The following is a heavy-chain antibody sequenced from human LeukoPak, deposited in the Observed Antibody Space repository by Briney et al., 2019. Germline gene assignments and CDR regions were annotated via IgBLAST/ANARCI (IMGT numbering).Heavy chain of an antibody. CDR1: AGSINSYY. D-gene: IGHD4-11*01. Sequence: SETLSLTCTVSAGSINSYYWSWIRQPPGKGLEWIGYINYSGSTNYNPSLKSRVTISVDASKNQFSLQLGSVTAADTAVYYCARHIIYSKKPSFDHWGQGTLVTVSS. CDR2: INYSGST. V-gene: IGHV4-59*01. J-gene: IGHJ4*02. CDR3: ARHIIYSKKPSFDH.